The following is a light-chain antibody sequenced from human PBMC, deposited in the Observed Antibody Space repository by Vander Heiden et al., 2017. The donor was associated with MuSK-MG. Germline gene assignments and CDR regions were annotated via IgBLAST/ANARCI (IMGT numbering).Light chain of an antibody. CDR1: SSDIGGYNY. J-gene: IGLJ2*01. CDR3: SSYTRNNTGI. CDR2: DVS. V-gene: IGLV2-14*03. Sequence: QSALTQPASVSGSPGQSITISCTGTSSDIGGYNYVSWYQHHPGKAPNLIIYDVSNRAAGVSPRVSGSRSGSKDSPTTSELQDEDESLDYCSSYTRNNTGIFGGGTKLAVL.